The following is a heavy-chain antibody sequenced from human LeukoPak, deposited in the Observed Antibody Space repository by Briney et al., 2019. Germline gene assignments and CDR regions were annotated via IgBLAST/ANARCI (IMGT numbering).Heavy chain of an antibody. CDR2: ISYEGTNK. CDR3: ARARSGLYFDY. J-gene: IGHJ4*02. CDR1: GFTFSSYV. D-gene: IGHD3-22*01. V-gene: IGHV3-30-3*01. Sequence: PGTSLRLSCAASGFTFSSYVMHWVRQAPGKGLEWVAAISYEGTNKYYADSVKGRFTISRDNAKNTLYLQMNSLRAEDTAVYYCARARSGLYFDYWGQGTLVTVSS.